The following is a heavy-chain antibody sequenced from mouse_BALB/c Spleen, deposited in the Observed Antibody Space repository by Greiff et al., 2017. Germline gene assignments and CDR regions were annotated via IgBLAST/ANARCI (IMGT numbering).Heavy chain of an antibody. J-gene: IGHJ1*01. D-gene: IGHD4-1*01. CDR2: IWSDGST. V-gene: IGHV2-6-2*01. Sequence: VQLQQSGPDLVAPSQSLSITCTVSGFSLTSYGVHWVRQPPGKGLEWLVVIWSDGSTTYNSALKSRLSISKDNSKSQVFLKMNSLQTDDTAMYYCARHSGSYWYFDVWGAGTTVTVSS. CDR3: ARHSGSYWYFDV. CDR1: GFSLTSYG.